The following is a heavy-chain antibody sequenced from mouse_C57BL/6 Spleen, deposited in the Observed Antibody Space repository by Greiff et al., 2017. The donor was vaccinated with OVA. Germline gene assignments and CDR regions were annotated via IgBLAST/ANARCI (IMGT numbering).Heavy chain of an antibody. Sequence: EVMLVESGGGLVQPKGSLKLSCAASGFSFNTYAMNWVRQAPGKGLEWVARIRSKSNNYATYYADAVKDRFTISRDDSESMLYLQMNNLKTEDTAMYYCVRHNGYLPFAYWGQGTLGTVSA. J-gene: IGHJ3*01. CDR3: VRHNGYLPFAY. D-gene: IGHD2-2*01. V-gene: IGHV10-1*01. CDR2: IRSKSNNYAT. CDR1: GFSFNTYA.